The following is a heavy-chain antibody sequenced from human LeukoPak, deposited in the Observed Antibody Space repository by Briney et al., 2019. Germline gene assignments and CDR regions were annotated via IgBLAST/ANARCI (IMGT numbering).Heavy chain of an antibody. J-gene: IGHJ4*02. CDR2: IKQDGSEK. CDR1: GFTFSSYW. Sequence: PGGSLRLSCAASGFTFSSYWMSWVRQAPGKGLEWVANIKQDGSEKYYVDSVKGRFTISRDNSKNTLYLQMNSLRAEDTAVYYCAREAFPGPFDYWGQGTLVTVSS. V-gene: IGHV3-7*03. CDR3: AREAFPGPFDY. D-gene: IGHD2/OR15-2a*01.